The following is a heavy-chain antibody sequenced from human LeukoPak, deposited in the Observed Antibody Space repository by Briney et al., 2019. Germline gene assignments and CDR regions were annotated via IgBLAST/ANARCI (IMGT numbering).Heavy chain of an antibody. D-gene: IGHD4-11*01. CDR3: AREHSNYVRNNWFDP. V-gene: IGHV4-59*01. CDR1: GGSISSYY. J-gene: IGHJ5*02. CDR2: IYYSGST. Sequence: PSETLSLTCTASGGSISSYYWSWIRQPPGKGLGWIGYIYYSGSTNYNPSLKSRVTISVDTSKNQFSLKLSSVTAADTAVYYCAREHSNYVRNNWFDPWGQGTLVTVSS.